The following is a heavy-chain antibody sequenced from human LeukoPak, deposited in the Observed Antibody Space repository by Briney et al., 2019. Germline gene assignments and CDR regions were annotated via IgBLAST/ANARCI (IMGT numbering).Heavy chain of an antibody. CDR2: KKQDGSEK. J-gene: IGHJ3*02. Sequence: PVRSVSPSSIAAALTFTTHSRSWVRPAQGKGLECVGKKKQDGSEKYYVDSGKGRCTISRDNAKNSLYLQMNSLRAEDTAVYYCARVRGIVVVPADSRGAFDIWGQGTMVTVSS. D-gene: IGHD2-2*01. CDR3: ARVRGIVVVPADSRGAFDI. V-gene: IGHV3-7*01. CDR1: ALTFTTHS.